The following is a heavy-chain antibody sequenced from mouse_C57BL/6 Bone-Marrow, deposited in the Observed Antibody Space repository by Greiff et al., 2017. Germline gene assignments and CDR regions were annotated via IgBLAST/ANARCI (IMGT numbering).Heavy chain of an antibody. CDR2: IDPENGDT. D-gene: IGHD1-1*01. J-gene: IGHJ2*01. CDR1: GFNIKDDY. V-gene: IGHV14-4*01. CDR3: TTWDYGKGY. Sequence: EVKLQESGAELVRPGASVKLSCTASGFNIKDDYMHWVKQRPEQGLEWIGWIDPENGDTEYASEFQGKATITADTSSNTAYLQLSSLTSEDTAVYYCTTWDYGKGYWVQGTTLTVSS.